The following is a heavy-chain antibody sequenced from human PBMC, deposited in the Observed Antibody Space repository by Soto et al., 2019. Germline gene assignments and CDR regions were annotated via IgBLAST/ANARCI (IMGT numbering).Heavy chain of an antibody. D-gene: IGHD2-2*01. CDR2: IWYDGSNK. Sequence: HVQLVESGGGVVQPGRSLRLSCAASGFTFSSYSMHWVRQAPGKGLEWVAVIWYDGSNKYYADSVKGRFTISRDNSKSTLSLQMNSLRAEDTAVYYCARDGCISTSCYAGYYGMDVWGQGTTVTVSS. CDR3: ARDGCISTSCYAGYYGMDV. CDR1: GFTFSSYS. V-gene: IGHV3-33*01. J-gene: IGHJ6*02.